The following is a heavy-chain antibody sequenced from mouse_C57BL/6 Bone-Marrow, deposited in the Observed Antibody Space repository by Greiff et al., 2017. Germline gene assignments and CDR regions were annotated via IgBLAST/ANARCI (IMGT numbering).Heavy chain of an antibody. J-gene: IGHJ2*01. V-gene: IGHV1-9*01. CDR1: GYTFTGYW. CDR2: ILPGSGST. CDR3: AIRIGGDYDGGYYFAY. Sequence: QVQLQQSGAELMKPGASVKLSCKATGYTFTGYWIEWVKQRPGHGLEWIGEILPGSGSTNYNEKFKGKATFTADTSSNTAYMQLSSLTTEDSAIYYCAIRIGGDYDGGYYFAYWGQGTTLTVSS. D-gene: IGHD2-4*01.